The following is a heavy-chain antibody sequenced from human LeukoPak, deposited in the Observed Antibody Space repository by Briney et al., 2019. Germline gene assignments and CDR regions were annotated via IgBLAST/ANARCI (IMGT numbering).Heavy chain of an antibody. D-gene: IGHD6-13*01. CDR2: IYHSWST. J-gene: IGHJ5*02. CDR3: ARAAAGTGWWFDP. Sequence: PSETLSLTCAVSGGSISSGGYYWSWVRQPPGKGLEWIGYIYHSWSTYYHPSLKSRVTISVDRSKNQFSLKLSSVTAADTAVYYCARAAAGTGWWFDPWGQGTLVTASS. CDR1: GGSISSGGYY. V-gene: IGHV4-30-2*01.